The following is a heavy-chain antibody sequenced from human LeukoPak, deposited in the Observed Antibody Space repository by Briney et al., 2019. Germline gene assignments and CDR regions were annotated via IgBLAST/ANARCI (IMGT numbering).Heavy chain of an antibody. Sequence: PSETLSLTCTVSGGSISAYDWSWLRQPPGKGLEGIGNIYDSQISSYNPSLKSRVTISLDTSQNQLSLDLSSVTAADTAVYYCARHSLVFYGSGSYFLNSMDVWGQGTTVTVSS. J-gene: IGHJ6*02. V-gene: IGHV4-59*08. CDR1: GGSISAYD. CDR3: ARHSLVFYGSGSYFLNSMDV. CDR2: IYDSQIS. D-gene: IGHD3-10*01.